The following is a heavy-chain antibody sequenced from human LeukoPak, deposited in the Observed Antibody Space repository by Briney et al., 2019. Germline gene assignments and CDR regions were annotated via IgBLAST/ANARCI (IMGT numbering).Heavy chain of an antibody. J-gene: IGHJ6*03. CDR2: INHSGST. Sequence: SETLSLTCAVYGGSFSGYYWSWIRQPPGKGLEWIGEINHSGSTNYNPSLKSRVTISVDTSKNQFSLKLSSVTAADTAVYYCARHNSHYDYVWGSYRPDYYYYYMDVWGKGTTVTISS. V-gene: IGHV4-34*01. CDR1: GGSFSGYY. D-gene: IGHD3-16*02. CDR3: ARHNSHYDYVWGSYRPDYYYYYMDV.